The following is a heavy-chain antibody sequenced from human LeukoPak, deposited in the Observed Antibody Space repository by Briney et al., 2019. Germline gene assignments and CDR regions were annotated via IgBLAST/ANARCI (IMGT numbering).Heavy chain of an antibody. Sequence: RASVTVSCKASGYTFTGYYMHWVRQAPGQGLEWMGIINPSGGSTSYAQKFQGRVTMTRDTSTSTVYMELSSLRSEDTAMYYCARGVRDSSGREYFQHWGQGTLVTVSS. CDR3: ARGVRDSSGREYFQH. CDR1: GYTFTGYY. V-gene: IGHV1-46*01. CDR2: INPSGGST. D-gene: IGHD3-22*01. J-gene: IGHJ1*01.